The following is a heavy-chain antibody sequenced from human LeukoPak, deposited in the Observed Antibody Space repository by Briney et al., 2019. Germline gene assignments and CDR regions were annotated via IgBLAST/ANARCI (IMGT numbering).Heavy chain of an antibody. Sequence: PGGSLRLSCTTSGFTFGDYAMSWFRQAPGKGLEWIGEINHSGSTNYNPSLKSRVTISVDTSKNQFSLKLSSVTAAATAVYYCARPRNYYDSSGLSPFDYWGQGTLVTVSS. D-gene: IGHD3-22*01. J-gene: IGHJ4*02. CDR2: INHSGST. CDR3: ARPRNYYDSSGLSPFDY. V-gene: IGHV4-34*01. CDR1: GFTFGDYA.